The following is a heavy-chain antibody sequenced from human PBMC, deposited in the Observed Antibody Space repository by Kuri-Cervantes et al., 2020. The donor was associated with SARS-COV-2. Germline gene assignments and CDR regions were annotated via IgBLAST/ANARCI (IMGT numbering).Heavy chain of an antibody. Sequence: GSLRLSCAVSGYSISSGYYWGWIRQPPGKGLEWIGSIYHSGSTYYNPSLKSRVTISVDTSKNQFSLKLSSVTAADTAVYYCARGAIAAAAFDYWGQGTLGHRLL. V-gene: IGHV4-38-2*01. D-gene: IGHD6-13*01. CDR2: IYHSGST. CDR3: ARGAIAAAAFDY. J-gene: IGHJ4*02. CDR1: GYSISSGYY.